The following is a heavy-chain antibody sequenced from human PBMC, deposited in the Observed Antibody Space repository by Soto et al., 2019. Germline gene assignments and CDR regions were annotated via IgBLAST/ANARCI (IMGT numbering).Heavy chain of an antibody. J-gene: IGHJ4*02. CDR3: ARDQGWAAAGVY. V-gene: IGHV3-21*01. CDR2: INSSSSNT. D-gene: IGHD6-13*01. Sequence: WVSMRLSCGASGFTFSSYGMNWVRQAPGKGLEWVSPINSSSSNTSYADSVKGRFTISRDNAKNTLYLQMNSLRAEDTAVYYCARDQGWAAAGVYWGQGTLVTVSS. CDR1: GFTFSSYG.